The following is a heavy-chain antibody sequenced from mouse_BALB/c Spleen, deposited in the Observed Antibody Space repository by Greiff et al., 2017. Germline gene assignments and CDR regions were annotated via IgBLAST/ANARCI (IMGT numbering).Heavy chain of an antibody. J-gene: IGHJ1*01. D-gene: IGHD2-2*01. CDR1: GFTFTDYY. CDR2: IRNKANGYTT. CDR3: ARDQSYGYDVYWYFDV. V-gene: IGHV7-3*02. Sequence: EVMLVESGGGLVQPGGSLRLSCATSGFTFTDYYMSWVRQPPGKALEWLGFIRNKANGYTTEYSASVKGRFTISRDNSQSILYLQMNTLRAEDSATYYCARDQSYGYDVYWYFDVWGAGTTVTVSS.